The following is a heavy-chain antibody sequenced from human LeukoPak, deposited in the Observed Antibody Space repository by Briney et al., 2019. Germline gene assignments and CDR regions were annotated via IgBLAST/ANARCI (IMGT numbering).Heavy chain of an antibody. J-gene: IGHJ4*02. CDR3: VREDSYSSGWYGPDY. Sequence: PGGSLRLSCAATGFTVSSNYMSWVRQAPGKGLEWVANINQGGTERYVDSVKGRFTISRDNAKNSLYLQMNSLRAEDTAIYYCVREDSYSSGWYGPDYWGQGTLVTVSS. D-gene: IGHD6-19*01. CDR2: INQGGTER. V-gene: IGHV3-7*05. CDR1: GFTVSSNY.